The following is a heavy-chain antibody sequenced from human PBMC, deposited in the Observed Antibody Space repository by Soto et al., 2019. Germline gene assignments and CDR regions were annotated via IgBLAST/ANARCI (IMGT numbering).Heavy chain of an antibody. Sequence: SVKVSCKASGGTFSSYAISWVRQAPGQGLEWMGGIIPIFGTANYAQKFQGRVTITADESTSTAYMELSSLRSEDTAVYYCARDCDYYDSSGYYHQYNWFEPWGQGTLVTVSS. J-gene: IGHJ5*02. CDR1: GGTFSSYA. CDR3: ARDCDYYDSSGYYHQYNWFEP. CDR2: IIPIFGTA. D-gene: IGHD3-22*01. V-gene: IGHV1-69*13.